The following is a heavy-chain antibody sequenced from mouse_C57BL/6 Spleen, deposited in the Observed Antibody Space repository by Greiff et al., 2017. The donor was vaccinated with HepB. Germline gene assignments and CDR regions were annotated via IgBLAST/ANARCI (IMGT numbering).Heavy chain of an antibody. Sequence: EVQLQQSGPELVKPGASVKIPCKASGYTFTDYNMDWVKQSHGKSLEWIGDINPNNGGTIYNQKFKGKTTLTVDKSSSTAFMELRSLTSEDTAVYYCARRDYYGEAMDYWGQGTSVTVSS. D-gene: IGHD2-13*01. CDR1: GYTFTDYN. CDR3: ARRDYYGEAMDY. J-gene: IGHJ4*01. CDR2: INPNNGGT. V-gene: IGHV1-18*01.